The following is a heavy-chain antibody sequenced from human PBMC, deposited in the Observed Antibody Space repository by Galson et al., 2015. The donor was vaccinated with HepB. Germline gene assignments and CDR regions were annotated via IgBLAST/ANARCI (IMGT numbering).Heavy chain of an antibody. J-gene: IGHJ4*02. D-gene: IGHD5-12*01. Sequence: SGYTFTSYAMHWVRQAPGQRLEWMGWINAGNGNTKYSQKFQGRVTITRDTSASTAYMELSSLRSEDTAVYYCARAGIVATHRYFDYWGQGTLVTVSS. CDR1: GYTFTSYA. CDR2: INAGNGNT. V-gene: IGHV1-3*01. CDR3: ARAGIVATHRYFDY.